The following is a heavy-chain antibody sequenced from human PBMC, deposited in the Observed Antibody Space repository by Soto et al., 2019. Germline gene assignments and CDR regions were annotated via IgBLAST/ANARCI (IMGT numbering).Heavy chain of an antibody. CDR2: MNPNSGNT. CDR3: ARGGITGIYYYYYGMDV. CDR1: GYTFTSYD. D-gene: IGHD1-20*01. J-gene: IGHJ6*02. Sequence: ASVKVSCKASGYTFTSYDINLVLHATGQGLEWRGWMNPNSGNTGYVQKFQGRATMTRNTSISAAYMELSSLSSEDTDGHYCARGGITGIYYYYYGMDVWGQGTTVTVSS. V-gene: IGHV1-8*01.